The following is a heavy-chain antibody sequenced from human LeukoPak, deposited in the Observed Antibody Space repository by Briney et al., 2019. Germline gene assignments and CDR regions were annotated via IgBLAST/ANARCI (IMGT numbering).Heavy chain of an antibody. CDR1: GFTFSSYA. D-gene: IGHD3-10*01. V-gene: IGHV3-23*01. Sequence: GGSLRLSCAASGFTFSSYAMSWVRQAPGKGLEWVSAISGSGGSTYYADSVKGRFTISRDNSKNTLYLQMNSLRAEDTAVYYCAKDHSLFLKVPGSGYWGQGTLVTVSS. J-gene: IGHJ4*02. CDR2: ISGSGGST. CDR3: AKDHSLFLKVPGSGY.